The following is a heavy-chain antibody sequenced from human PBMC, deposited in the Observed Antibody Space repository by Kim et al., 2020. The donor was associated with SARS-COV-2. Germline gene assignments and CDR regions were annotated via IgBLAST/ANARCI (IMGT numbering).Heavy chain of an antibody. D-gene: IGHD3-16*02. J-gene: IGHJ4*02. V-gene: IGHV4-30-2*05. CDR3: ARGNDYIWGTSRAYFDY. Sequence: SLKSRITISTDTSKTLFSLNLSSVTAADTAVYYCARGNDYIWGTSRAYFDYWGQGNLVSVSS.